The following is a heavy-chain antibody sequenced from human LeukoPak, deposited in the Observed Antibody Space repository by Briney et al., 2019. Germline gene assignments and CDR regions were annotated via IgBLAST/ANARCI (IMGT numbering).Heavy chain of an antibody. CDR2: INSDGSST. CDR3: ARDPSSDYYDVGRFDY. D-gene: IGHD3-22*01. CDR1: GFTFSSYW. V-gene: IGHV3-74*01. Sequence: GGSLRLSCAASGFTFSSYWMHWVRQAPGKGLVWVSRINSDGSSTSYADAVKGRFTISRDNAKNTLYLQMNSLRAEDTAVYYCARDPSSDYYDVGRFDYWGQGTLVTVSS. J-gene: IGHJ4*02.